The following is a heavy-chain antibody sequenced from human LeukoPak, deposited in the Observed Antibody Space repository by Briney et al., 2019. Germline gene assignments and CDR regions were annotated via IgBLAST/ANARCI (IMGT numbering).Heavy chain of an antibody. J-gene: IGHJ4*02. CDR2: INTNTGNP. CDR1: GYTFTTYA. CDR3: ARVKGCSGRSCYYFDY. D-gene: IGHD2-15*01. Sequence: GASVKVSCKASGYTFTTYAMSWVRQAPGAGLEWVGWINTNTGNPTYGQGFTGRFVLSLDTSVSTAYLQINSLKAEDTAVYYCARVKGCSGRSCYYFDYWGQGTQVTVSS. V-gene: IGHV7-4-1*02.